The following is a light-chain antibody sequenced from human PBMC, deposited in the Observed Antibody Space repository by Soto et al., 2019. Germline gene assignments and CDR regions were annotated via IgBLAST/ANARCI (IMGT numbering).Light chain of an antibody. CDR2: DAS. CDR1: QSVRNSL. V-gene: IGKV3-20*01. J-gene: IGKJ1*01. CDR3: HQYDSIVQT. Sequence: DIVMTQSPATLSVSPGERATLSCRASQSVRNSLLAWYQQKPGQPPRLLIYDASTRATATPERFSGSGSGTDFTLTISRLEPEDFAVYYCHQYDSIVQTFGQGTKVDIK.